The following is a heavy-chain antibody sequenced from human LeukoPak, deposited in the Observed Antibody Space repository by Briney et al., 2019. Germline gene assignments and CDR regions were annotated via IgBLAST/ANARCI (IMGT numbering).Heavy chain of an antibody. J-gene: IGHJ2*01. V-gene: IGHV3-23*01. D-gene: IGHD6-13*01. CDR1: GVTVTSNA. CDR2: TSGSGGST. Sequence: GGSLSRSCAAAGVTVTSNAMGWVRQAPGKLLEWVSATSGSGGSTYYADSVKGRFTISRDNSKNTLYLQMNSLRAEDTAVYYCAKDLDIAAAAPGWYLDLWGRGTLVTVSS. CDR3: AKDLDIAAAAPGWYLDL.